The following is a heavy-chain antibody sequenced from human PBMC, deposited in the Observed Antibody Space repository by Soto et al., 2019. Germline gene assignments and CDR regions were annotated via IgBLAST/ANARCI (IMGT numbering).Heavy chain of an antibody. D-gene: IGHD2-15*01. CDR2: IIPIFGTA. CDR3: ARAGYCSGGSCYSVNDNWFDP. J-gene: IGHJ5*02. Sequence: SVKVSCKASGGTFSSYAISWVRQAPGQGLEWMGGIIPIFGTANYAQKFQGRVTITADESTSTAYMELSSLRSEDTAVYYCARAGYCSGGSCYSVNDNWFDPWGQGTLVTV. CDR1: GGTFSSYA. V-gene: IGHV1-69*13.